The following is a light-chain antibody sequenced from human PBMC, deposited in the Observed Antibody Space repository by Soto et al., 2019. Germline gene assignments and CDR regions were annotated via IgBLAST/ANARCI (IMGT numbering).Light chain of an antibody. CDR1: SSDVGGYNY. Sequence: QSALTQPLSVSGSPGQSVTISFTGTSSDVGGYNYVSWYQHHPGKAPKLMIYDVSKRPSGVPDRFSGYKSGNTASLTISGLQAEDEADYYCCSYAGSYTLYVFGTGTKVTVL. CDR3: CSYAGSYTLYV. CDR2: DVS. J-gene: IGLJ1*01. V-gene: IGLV2-11*01.